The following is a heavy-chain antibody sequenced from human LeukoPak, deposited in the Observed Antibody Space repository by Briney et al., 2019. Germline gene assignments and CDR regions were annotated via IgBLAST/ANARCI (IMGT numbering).Heavy chain of an antibody. Sequence: PGGSLRLSCAASGFTFSSYSMNWVRQAPGKGLEWVSSISSSSYIYYADSVKGRFTISRDNAKNSLYLQMNSLRAEDTAVYYCARGVVVVDDHNWFDPWGQGTLVTVSS. CDR3: ARGVVVVDDHNWFDP. J-gene: IGHJ5*02. V-gene: IGHV3-21*01. D-gene: IGHD2-15*01. CDR2: ISSSSYI. CDR1: GFTFSSYS.